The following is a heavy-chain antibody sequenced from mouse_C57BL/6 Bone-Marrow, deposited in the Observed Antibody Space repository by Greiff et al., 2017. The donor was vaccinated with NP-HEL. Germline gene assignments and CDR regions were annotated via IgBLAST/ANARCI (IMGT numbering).Heavy chain of an antibody. CDR2: IDPSDSYT. CDR1: GYTFTSYW. V-gene: IGHV1-69*01. J-gene: IGHJ3*01. CDR3: ARWGAY. Sequence: QVQLQQPGAELVMPGASVKLSCKASGYTFTSYWMHWVKKRPGQGLEWIGEIDPSDSYTNYNQKFKGKSTLTVDKSSSTAYMQLSSLTSEDSAVYYCARWGAYWGQGTLVTVSA.